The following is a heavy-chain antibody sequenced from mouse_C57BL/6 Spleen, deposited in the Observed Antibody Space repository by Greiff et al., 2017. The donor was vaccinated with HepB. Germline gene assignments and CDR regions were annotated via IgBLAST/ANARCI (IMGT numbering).Heavy chain of an antibody. CDR3: AREYYGSRRYFDY. V-gene: IGHV1-76*01. D-gene: IGHD1-1*01. J-gene: IGHJ2*01. Sequence: QVQLQQSGPELVKPGASVKLSCKASGYTFTSYDINWVKQRPGQGLEWIARIYPGSGNTYYNEKFKGKATLTAEKSSSTAYMQLSSLTSEDSAVYFCAREYYGSRRYFDYWGQGTTLTVSS. CDR2: IYPGSGNT. CDR1: GYTFTSYD.